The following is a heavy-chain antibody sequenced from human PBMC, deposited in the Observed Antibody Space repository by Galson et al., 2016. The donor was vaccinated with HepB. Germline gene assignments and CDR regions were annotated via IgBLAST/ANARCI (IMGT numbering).Heavy chain of an antibody. CDR3: ARVSPVDYYYYMDV. J-gene: IGHJ6*03. Sequence: SLRPSCAASGFTVSSNYMSWVRQAPGKGLEWVSVIYSGGSTYYADSVKGRFTISRDNSKNTLYLQMNSLRAEDTAVYYCARVSPVDYYYYMDVWGRGTTVTVS. CDR2: IYSGGST. V-gene: IGHV3-66*01. CDR1: GFTVSSNY.